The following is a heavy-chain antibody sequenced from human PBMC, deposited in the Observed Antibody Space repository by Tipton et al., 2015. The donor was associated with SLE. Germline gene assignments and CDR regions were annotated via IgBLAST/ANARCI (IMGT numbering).Heavy chain of an antibody. CDR2: IHYSGST. CDR3: ARRYGTAGYFDY. Sequence: TLSLTCTVSGGSLSSGGYYWSWIRQHPGKGLEWIGYIHYSGSTYFHPSLKSRVTISRDTSKNEFFLELSSVTAADTAVYYCARRYGTAGYFDYWGQGILVTVSS. CDR1: GGSLSSGGYY. J-gene: IGHJ4*02. V-gene: IGHV4-31*03. D-gene: IGHD3-9*01.